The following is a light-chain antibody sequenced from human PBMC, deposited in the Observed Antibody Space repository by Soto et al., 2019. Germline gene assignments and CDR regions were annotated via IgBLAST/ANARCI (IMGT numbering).Light chain of an antibody. CDR1: SSNIGAGYD. Sequence: QSVLTQPPSVSGAPGQRVNISCTGSSSNIGAGYDVHWYQQLPGTAPKLLIYGNSNRPSGVPDRFSDSKSGTSASLAITGLQAEDEADYYCQSYDSSLSGFVFGTGTKLTVL. CDR3: QSYDSSLSGFV. J-gene: IGLJ1*01. V-gene: IGLV1-40*01. CDR2: GNS.